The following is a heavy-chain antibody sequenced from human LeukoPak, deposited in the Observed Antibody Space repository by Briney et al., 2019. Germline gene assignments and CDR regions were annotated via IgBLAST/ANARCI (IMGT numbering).Heavy chain of an antibody. Sequence: PSETLSLTCTVSSYSISSGYYWGWIRQPPGKGLEWIGSIYHSGGTYYNPSLKSRVTISVDTSKNQFSLKLSSVTAADTAVYYCASRASSGVVAATGDYWGQGTLVTVSS. J-gene: IGHJ4*02. D-gene: IGHD2-15*01. CDR1: SYSISSGYY. V-gene: IGHV4-38-2*02. CDR3: ASRASSGVVAATGDY. CDR2: IYHSGGT.